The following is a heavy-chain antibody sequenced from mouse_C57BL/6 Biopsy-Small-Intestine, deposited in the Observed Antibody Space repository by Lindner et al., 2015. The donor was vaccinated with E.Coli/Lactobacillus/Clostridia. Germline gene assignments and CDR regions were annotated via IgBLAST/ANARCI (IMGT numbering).Heavy chain of an antibody. CDR3: ARKGWSFDV. Sequence: VQLQESGPELVKPGASVKISCKTSGYTFTDYYINWVKQRPGQGLEWIGWIYPGNDNTRYNEKFSGKATLTVDTSPNTAYIQLSSLTSEDSAVYFCARKGWSFDVWGAGTTVTVSS. V-gene: IGHV1-84*01. CDR1: GYTFTDYY. J-gene: IGHJ1*01. CDR2: IYPGNDNT.